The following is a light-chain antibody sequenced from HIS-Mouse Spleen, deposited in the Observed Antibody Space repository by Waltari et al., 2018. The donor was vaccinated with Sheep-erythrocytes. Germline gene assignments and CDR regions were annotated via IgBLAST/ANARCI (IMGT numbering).Light chain of an antibody. CDR2: DVS. CDR1: SSDVGGYNY. CDR3: CSYAGSYTFVV. J-gene: IGLJ2*01. Sequence: QSALTQPRSVSGSPGQSVTISCTGTSSDVGGYNYVSWYQQHPGKAPKLMYYDVSKRPSGVPDRFSGSKSGNPASLTISGLQAEDEADYYCCSYAGSYTFVVFGGGTKLTVL. V-gene: IGLV2-11*01.